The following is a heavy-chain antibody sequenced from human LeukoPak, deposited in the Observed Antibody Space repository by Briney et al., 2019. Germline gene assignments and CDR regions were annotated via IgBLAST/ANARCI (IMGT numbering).Heavy chain of an antibody. Sequence: SETLSLTCTFSGGSISSSYWSWIRQPPGKGLEWIGYIFYTGSTSYNPSLKSRVTISVDTSKTQFSLRLTSVTAADTAVYYCARQRANTYYYGMDVWGQGTTVTVSS. D-gene: IGHD1-26*01. CDR2: IFYTGST. CDR3: ARQRANTYYYGMDV. J-gene: IGHJ6*02. CDR1: GGSISSSY. V-gene: IGHV4-59*01.